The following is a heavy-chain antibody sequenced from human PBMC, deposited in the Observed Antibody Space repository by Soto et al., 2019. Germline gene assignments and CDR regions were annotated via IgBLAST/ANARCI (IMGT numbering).Heavy chain of an antibody. D-gene: IGHD3-10*01. V-gene: IGHV4-59*12. CDR2: VYYSGKT. Sequence: SETLSLTCTVSGGSISSYYWFWIRQSPGRGLEWIGYVYYSGKTNYNPSLESRVTISVDTSENQFSLKLNSVTAADTAVYYCARGARFGDRRYMDVWGKGTTVTVSS. CDR3: ARGARFGDRRYMDV. CDR1: GGSISSYY. J-gene: IGHJ6*03.